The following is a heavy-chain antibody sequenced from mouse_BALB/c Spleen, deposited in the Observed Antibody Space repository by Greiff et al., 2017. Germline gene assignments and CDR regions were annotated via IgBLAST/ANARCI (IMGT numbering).Heavy chain of an antibody. CDR3: ARSDYGYGYYAMDY. CDR1: GFTFSSFG. V-gene: IGHV5-17*02. J-gene: IGHJ4*01. D-gene: IGHD1-2*01. CDR2: ISSGSSTI. Sequence: EVKLVESGGGLVQPGGSRKLSCAASGFTFSSFGMHWVRQAPEKGLEWVAYISSGSSTIYYADTVKGRFTISRDNPKNTLFLQMTSLRSEDTAMYYCARSDYGYGYYAMDYWGQGTSVTVSS.